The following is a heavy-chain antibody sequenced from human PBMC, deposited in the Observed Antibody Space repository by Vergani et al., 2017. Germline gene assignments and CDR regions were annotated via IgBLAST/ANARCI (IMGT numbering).Heavy chain of an antibody. V-gene: IGHV3-30*02. CDR1: GFTFNRYG. Sequence: QVQLVKSGGGVVQTGGSLRLSCVASGFTFNRYGMQWVRQAPGKGLEWVAYALFVGSNEYYADSVKGRFIVSRDNSNDALYLQMNSLRTDDTAVYYCARDLAYCHEGSCALWGQGSVVTVSS. CDR2: ALFVGSNE. J-gene: IGHJ4*02. CDR3: ARDLAYCHEGSCAL. D-gene: IGHD2-15*01.